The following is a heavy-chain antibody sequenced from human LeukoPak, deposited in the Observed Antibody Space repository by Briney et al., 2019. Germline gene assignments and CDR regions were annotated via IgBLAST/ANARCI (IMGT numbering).Heavy chain of an antibody. CDR2: ISSSSSYT. CDR1: GFTFSDYY. CDR3: ARDNDYGVLGRRGVFDY. D-gene: IGHD4-17*01. V-gene: IGHV3-11*06. J-gene: IGHJ4*02. Sequence: PGGSLRLSCAASGFTFSDYYMSWIRQAPGKGLEWVSYISSSSSYTNYADSVKGRFTISRDNAKNSLYLQMNGLRAEDTAVYYCARDNDYGVLGRRGVFDYWGQGTLVTVSS.